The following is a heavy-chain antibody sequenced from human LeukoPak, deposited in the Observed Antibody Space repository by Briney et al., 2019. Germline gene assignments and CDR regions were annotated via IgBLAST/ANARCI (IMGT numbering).Heavy chain of an antibody. D-gene: IGHD5-18*01. J-gene: IGHJ4*02. Sequence: GGSLRLSCAASGFTVSNNYMSWVRQAPGKGLEWVSIIYSNGGTYYADSVKGRFTISRDNSKNTLCLQMNSLRAEDTAVYYCARSSRGYNYGYFDFWGQGILVTVSS. V-gene: IGHV3-66*01. CDR2: IYSNGGT. CDR1: GFTVSNNY. CDR3: ARSSRGYNYGYFDF.